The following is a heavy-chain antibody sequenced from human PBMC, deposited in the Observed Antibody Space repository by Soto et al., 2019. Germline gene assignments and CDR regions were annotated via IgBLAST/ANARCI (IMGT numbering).Heavy chain of an antibody. D-gene: IGHD4-17*01. CDR2: IYYTGST. J-gene: IGHJ6*03. V-gene: IGHV4-39*01. CDR3: ARPGRLTVTSSENYMDV. Sequence: QLQLQESGPGLVKPSETLSLTCIVSGGSISSSSYYWGWIRQPPGKGLEWIGSIYYTGSTYYNPSLKSRVPISVDTSKNQFSLKLSSVTAADTAVYYCARPGRLTVTSSENYMDVWGKGTTVTVSS. CDR1: GGSISSSSYY.